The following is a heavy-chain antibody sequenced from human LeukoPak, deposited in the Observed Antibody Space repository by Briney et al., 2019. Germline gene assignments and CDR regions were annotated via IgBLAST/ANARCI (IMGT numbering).Heavy chain of an antibody. J-gene: IGHJ4*02. CDR2: IYYSGNT. CDR1: GGSIRDTTYY. D-gene: IGHD3-22*01. CDR3: ARAPHFFDISGSRYYFDY. V-gene: IGHV4-39*07. Sequence: SETLSLTCTVSGGSIRDTTYYWGWIRQPPGKGLEWIGSIYYSGNTYYNPSLMSRVTISVDTSKNQFSLNLSSVTAADTAVYYCARAPHFFDISGSRYYFDYWGQGALVTVSS.